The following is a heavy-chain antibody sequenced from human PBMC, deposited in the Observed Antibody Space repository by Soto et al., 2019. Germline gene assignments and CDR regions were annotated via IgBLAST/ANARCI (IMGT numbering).Heavy chain of an antibody. CDR2: ISAYNGNT. CDR1: GYTVTISG. J-gene: IGHJ4*02. V-gene: IGHV1-18*01. D-gene: IGHD6-13*01. Sequence: TSAKVARTACGYTVTISGISLVLQAPGQGLEWMGWISAYNGNTKYAQKFQGRVTMTTDTSTSTAYMEVRSLRSDDTAVYYCARDAAAGLNDYWGQGTLVSVSP. CDR3: ARDAAAGLNDY.